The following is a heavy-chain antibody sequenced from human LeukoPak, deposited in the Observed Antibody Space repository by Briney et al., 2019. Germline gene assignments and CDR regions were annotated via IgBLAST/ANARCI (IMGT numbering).Heavy chain of an antibody. V-gene: IGHV3-23*01. CDR3: AKDGHCSGGTCSSFDY. D-gene: IGHD2-15*01. Sequence: GGSLRLSCAASGFTFRNYAMAWVRQAPGKGLEWVSTSGGGTYYADSVKGRFTISRDSSKNTLYLQMNSLRDEDTAVYYCAKDGHCSGGTCSSFDYWGQGTLVTVSS. CDR1: GFTFRNYA. CDR2: SGGGT. J-gene: IGHJ4*02.